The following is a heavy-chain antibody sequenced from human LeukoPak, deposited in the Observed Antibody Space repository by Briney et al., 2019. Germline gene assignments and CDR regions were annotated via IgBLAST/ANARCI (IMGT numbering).Heavy chain of an antibody. CDR3: ARGQYYDTNGNQYYFDD. CDR2: IRSKTYGGTT. V-gene: IGHV3-49*04. J-gene: IGHJ4*02. D-gene: IGHD2-8*01. CDR1: GFTFGNYA. Sequence: PGGSLRLSCTASGFTFGNYAMSWVRQAPGKRLEWVGFIRSKTYGGTTEYAASVKGRFTISRDDSKSIASLQMNSLKTEDTAVYYCARGQYYDTNGNQYYFDDWGQGTLVTVSS.